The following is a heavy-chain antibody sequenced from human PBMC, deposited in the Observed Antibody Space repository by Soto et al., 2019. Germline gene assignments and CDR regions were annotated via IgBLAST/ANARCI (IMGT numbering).Heavy chain of an antibody. Sequence: GGSLRLSCAASGFTFSSYAMSWVRQAPGKGLEWVSAISGSVGSTYYADSVKGRFTISRDNSKNTLYLQMNSLRAEDTAVYYCAKDRPVRGVPPLLYYMDVWGKGTTVTVSS. J-gene: IGHJ6*03. CDR1: GFTFSSYA. V-gene: IGHV3-23*01. CDR2: ISGSVGST. D-gene: IGHD3-10*01. CDR3: AKDRPVRGVPPLLYYMDV.